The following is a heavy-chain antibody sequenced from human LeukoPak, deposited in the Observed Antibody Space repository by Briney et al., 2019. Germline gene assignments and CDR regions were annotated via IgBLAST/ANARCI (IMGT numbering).Heavy chain of an antibody. D-gene: IGHD3-22*01. J-gene: IGHJ4*02. Sequence: GGSLRLSCAVSGITLSNYGMSWVRQAPGKGLEWVAGISDSGGSTNYADSAKGRFTISRDNPKNTLYLQMNSLRAEDTAVYFCAKRGVVIRVILVGFHKEAYYFDSWGQGALVTVSS. V-gene: IGHV3-23*01. CDR1: GITLSNYG. CDR2: ISDSGGST. CDR3: AKRGVVIRVILVGFHKEAYYFDS.